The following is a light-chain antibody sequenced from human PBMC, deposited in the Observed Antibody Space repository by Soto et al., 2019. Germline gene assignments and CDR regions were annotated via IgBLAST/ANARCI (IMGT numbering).Light chain of an antibody. V-gene: IGLV2-14*01. J-gene: IGLJ1*01. CDR3: NSYTTSNTRQIV. Sequence: QSVLTQPASVSGSPVQSITISCTGTSSDVGGYNYVSWYQQHPGKAPKFMIYDVSNRPSGVSTRFSGSKSGNTASLTISGLQAEDGADYYCNSYTTSNTRQIVFGTGTKVTVL. CDR1: SSDVGGYNY. CDR2: DVS.